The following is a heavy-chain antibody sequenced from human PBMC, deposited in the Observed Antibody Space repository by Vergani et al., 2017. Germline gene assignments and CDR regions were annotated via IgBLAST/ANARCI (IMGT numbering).Heavy chain of an antibody. CDR1: GGSISSYY. CDR2: IYYSGST. Sequence: QVQLQESGPGLVKPSETLSLTCTVSGGSISSYYWSWIRQPPGKGLEWIGYIYYSGSTNYTPSLKSRVTISVDTSKHQFSLKLGSVTAADTAVYYCATLHLRRDAFDIWGQGTMVTVSS. J-gene: IGHJ3*02. V-gene: IGHV4-59*01. D-gene: IGHD2-15*01. CDR3: ATLHLRRDAFDI.